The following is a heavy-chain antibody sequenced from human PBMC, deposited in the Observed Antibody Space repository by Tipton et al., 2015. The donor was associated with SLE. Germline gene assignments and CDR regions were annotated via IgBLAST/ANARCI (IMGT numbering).Heavy chain of an antibody. Sequence: TLSLTCTVSGGSISSHYWSWIRQPPGKGPEWIGNMYQTGTTDYNPSLKSRVTITIDTSKKQFSLKLSAVTAADTAVYYCARQAYYSSGYADYWGQGTLVTVSS. J-gene: IGHJ4*02. V-gene: IGHV4-59*08. D-gene: IGHD3-22*01. CDR3: ARQAYYSSGYADY. CDR2: MYQTGTT. CDR1: GGSISSHY.